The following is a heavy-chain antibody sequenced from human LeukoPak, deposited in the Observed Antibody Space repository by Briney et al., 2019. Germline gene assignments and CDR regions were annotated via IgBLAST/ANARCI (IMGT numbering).Heavy chain of an antibody. D-gene: IGHD3-10*01. CDR2: INHSGST. CDR3: ARAIRGDYGSGSYSSAKNIGPYYYYYYMDV. Sequence: SETLSLTCAVYGGSFSGYYWSWIRQPSGKGLEWIGEINHSGSTNYNPSLKSRVTISVDTSKNQFSLKLSSVTAADTAVYYCARAIRGDYGSGSYSSAKNIGPYYYYYYMDVWGKGTTVTVSS. J-gene: IGHJ6*03. V-gene: IGHV4-34*01. CDR1: GGSFSGYY.